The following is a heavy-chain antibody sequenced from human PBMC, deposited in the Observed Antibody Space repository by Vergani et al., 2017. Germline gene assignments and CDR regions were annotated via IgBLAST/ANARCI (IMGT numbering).Heavy chain of an antibody. CDR2: INAGNGNT. V-gene: IGHV1-3*01. D-gene: IGHD3-10*01. Sequence: QVQLVQSGAEVKKPGASVKVSCKASGYTFTSYAMHWVRQAPGQRLEWMGWINAGNGNTKYSQKFQGRVTITRDTSASTAYMELSSLRSEDTAVYYCARVTMIRGAPADYWGQGTLVTVSS. J-gene: IGHJ4*02. CDR3: ARVTMIRGAPADY. CDR1: GYTFTSYA.